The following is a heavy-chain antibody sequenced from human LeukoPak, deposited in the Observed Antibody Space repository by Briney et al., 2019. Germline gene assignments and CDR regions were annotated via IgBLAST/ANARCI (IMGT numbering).Heavy chain of an antibody. J-gene: IGHJ4*02. CDR1: GGTFSSYA. CDR2: IIPILGIA. V-gene: IGHV1-69*04. Sequence: ASVKVSCKASGGTFSSYAISWVRQAPGQGLEWMGRIIPILGIANYAQKFQGRVTITADKSTSTAYMELSSLRSEDTAVYYCARGGIAVAGTGVGFDYWGQGTLVTVSS. CDR3: ARGGIAVAGTGVGFDY. D-gene: IGHD6-19*01.